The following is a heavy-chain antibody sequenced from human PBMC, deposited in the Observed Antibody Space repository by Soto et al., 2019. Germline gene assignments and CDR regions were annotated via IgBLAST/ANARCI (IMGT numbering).Heavy chain of an antibody. V-gene: IGHV3-7*01. J-gene: IGHJ6*03. CDR3: AREGIAAAGTWEVDYYYYYMDV. CDR2: IKQDGSEK. Sequence: GGSLRLSCAASGFTFSSYWMSWVRQAPGKGLEWVANIKQDGSEKYYVDSVKGRFTISRDNAKNSLYLQMNSLRAEDTAVYYCAREGIAAAGTWEVDYYYYYMDVWGKGTTVTVSS. CDR1: GFTFSSYW. D-gene: IGHD6-13*01.